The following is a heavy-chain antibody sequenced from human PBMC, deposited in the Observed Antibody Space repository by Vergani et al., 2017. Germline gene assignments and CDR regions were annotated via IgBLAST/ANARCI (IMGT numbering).Heavy chain of an antibody. CDR1: GGTFSSYA. Sequence: QVQLVQSGAEVKKPGSSVKVSCKASGGTFSSYAISWVRQAPGQGLEWMGGIIPIFGTANYAQKFQGRVTITADESTSTAYMELSSLRSEDTAVYYCARDLKETQYYYDSSGYLYWGQGTLVTVSS. V-gene: IGHV1-69*01. CDR2: IIPIFGTA. D-gene: IGHD3-22*01. J-gene: IGHJ4*02. CDR3: ARDLKETQYYYDSSGYLY.